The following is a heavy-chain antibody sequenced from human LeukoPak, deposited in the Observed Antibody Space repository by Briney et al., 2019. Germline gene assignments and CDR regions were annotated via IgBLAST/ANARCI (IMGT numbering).Heavy chain of an antibody. CDR3: AELGITMIGGV. J-gene: IGHJ6*04. CDR2: INQYGSEK. Sequence: GSLRLSCAASGFTFSSYWMSWVRQAPGKGLEWVSNINQYGSEKYYVDSVKGRFTISRDNAKNSLYLQMNSLRVEDTAVYYCAELGITMIGGVWGKGTTVTISS. CDR1: GFTFSSYW. V-gene: IGHV3-7*01. D-gene: IGHD3-10*02.